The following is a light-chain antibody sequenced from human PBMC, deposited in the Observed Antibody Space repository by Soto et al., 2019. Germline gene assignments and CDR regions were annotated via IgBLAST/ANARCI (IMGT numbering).Light chain of an antibody. CDR1: QGISNF. Sequence: DIPMTQSPSSLSASIGDRVTITCRASQGISNFLAWYQQKPGKAPKVLIYAASSLQSGAPSRFSGSGSGTDFTLTISSLQPEDVATYYCQKYNRAPRTFGQGTEVEIK. J-gene: IGKJ1*01. CDR3: QKYNRAPRT. V-gene: IGKV1-27*01. CDR2: AAS.